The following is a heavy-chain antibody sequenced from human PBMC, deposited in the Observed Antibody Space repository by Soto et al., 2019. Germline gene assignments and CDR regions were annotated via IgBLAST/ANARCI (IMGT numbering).Heavy chain of an antibody. CDR2: IYYTGTA. V-gene: IGHV4-59*08. CDR1: GDSISGYY. J-gene: IGHJ4*02. Sequence: QVQLQESGPGLVKPSETLSLTCTVSGDSISGYYWSWVRQSPGKGLEWIASIYYTGTATHNPSLQSRVTISLDMSKTQFSLKVNSVTAADTAMYYCARGRVPGANWGQGTLVTVSS. D-gene: IGHD3-10*02. CDR3: ARGRVPGAN.